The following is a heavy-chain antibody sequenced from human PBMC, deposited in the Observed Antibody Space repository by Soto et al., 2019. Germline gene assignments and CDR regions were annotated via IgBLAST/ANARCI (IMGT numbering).Heavy chain of an antibody. CDR1: GGSINNYY. CDR2: IYYAGST. Sequence: SETLSLTCTVAGGSINNYYWSWIRQPPGKGLEFVGYIYYAGSTTYNPSLKSRVTISVDTSKNQFSLQLRSVTAADTAVYYCARLGGYYQTLDSWGQGTRSPSPQ. CDR3: ARLGGYYQTLDS. J-gene: IGHJ4*02. D-gene: IGHD3-22*01. V-gene: IGHV4-59*08.